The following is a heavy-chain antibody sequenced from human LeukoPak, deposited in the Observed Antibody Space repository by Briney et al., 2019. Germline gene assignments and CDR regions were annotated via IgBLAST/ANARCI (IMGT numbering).Heavy chain of an antibody. D-gene: IGHD2-2*01. CDR1: GGSISSYY. CDR2: IYYSGST. J-gene: IGHJ5*02. Sequence: SETLSLTCTVSGGSISSYYWSWIRQPPGKGLEWIGYIYYSGSTTYNPSLKSRVTISVDTSKNQFSLKLSSVTAADTAVYYCARGGRQLLEDWFDPWGQGTLVTVSS. CDR3: ARGGRQLLEDWFDP. V-gene: IGHV4-59*01.